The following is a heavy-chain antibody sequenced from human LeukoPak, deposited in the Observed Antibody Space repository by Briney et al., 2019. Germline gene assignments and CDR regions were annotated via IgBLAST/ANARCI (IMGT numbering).Heavy chain of an antibody. J-gene: IGHJ4*02. D-gene: IGHD2/OR15-2a*01. CDR3: ANSISMDFEY. CDR2: IYNSAST. V-gene: IGHV4-4*07. CDR1: GGSVSTYY. Sequence: SETLSLTCTVSGGSVSTYYWNWIRQPAGKGLEWIGRIYNSASTDYNPSLESRVTISVDRSKNQFSLKLTSVTAADTAVYYCANSISMDFEYWGQETLVTVSS.